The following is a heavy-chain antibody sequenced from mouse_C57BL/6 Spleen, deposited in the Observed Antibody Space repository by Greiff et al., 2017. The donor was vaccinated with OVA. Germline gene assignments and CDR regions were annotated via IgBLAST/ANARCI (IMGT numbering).Heavy chain of an antibody. CDR1: GYTFTSYW. J-gene: IGHJ3*01. CDR3: ARGTDGSSFSWFAY. D-gene: IGHD1-1*01. Sequence: QVQLKQPGAELVMPGASVKLSCKASGYTFTSYWMHWVKQRPGQGLEWIGEIDPSDSYTNYNQKFKGKSTLTVDKSSSTAYMQLSSLTSEDSAVYYCARGTDGSSFSWFAYWGQGTLVTVSA. CDR2: IDPSDSYT. V-gene: IGHV1-69*01.